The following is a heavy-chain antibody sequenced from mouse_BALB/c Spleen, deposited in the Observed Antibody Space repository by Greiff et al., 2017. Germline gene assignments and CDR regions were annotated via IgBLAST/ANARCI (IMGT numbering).Heavy chain of an antibody. CDR1: GFTFSSYT. CDR2: ISNGGGST. Sequence: EVQGVESGGGLVQPGGSLKLSCAASGFTFSSYTMSWVRQTPEKRLEWVAYISNGGGSTYYPDTVKGRFTISRDNAKNTLYLQMSSLKSEDTAMYYCARHEGGNYVAYWGQGTLVTVSA. V-gene: IGHV5-12-2*01. J-gene: IGHJ3*01. D-gene: IGHD2-1*01. CDR3: ARHEGGNYVAY.